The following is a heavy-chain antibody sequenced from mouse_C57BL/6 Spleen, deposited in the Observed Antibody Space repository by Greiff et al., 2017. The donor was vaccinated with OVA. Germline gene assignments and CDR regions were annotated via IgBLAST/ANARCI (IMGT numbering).Heavy chain of an antibody. CDR2: INPNNGGT. CDR1: GYTFTDYN. D-gene: IGHD4-1*01. V-gene: IGHV1-22*01. J-gene: IGHJ1*03. Sequence: EVQLQQSGPELVKPGASVKMSCKASGYTFTDYNMHWVKQSHGKSLEWIGYINPNNGGTSYNQKFKGKATLTVNKSSSTAYMELRSLTSEDSAVYYCARSNWAYWYFDVWGTGTTVTVSS. CDR3: ARSNWAYWYFDV.